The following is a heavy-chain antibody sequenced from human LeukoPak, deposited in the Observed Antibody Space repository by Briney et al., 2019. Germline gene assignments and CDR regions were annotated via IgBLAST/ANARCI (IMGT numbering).Heavy chain of an antibody. D-gene: IGHD6-6*01. CDR2: IWYDGSNK. Sequence: PGGSLRLSCAASGFTFSSYGMHWVRQAPGKGLEWVAVIWYDGSNKYYADSVKGRFTISRDNSKNTLYLQMNSLRAEDTAVYYCAREIAARTFDYWGQGTLVTVSS. V-gene: IGHV3-33*01. CDR3: AREIAARTFDY. J-gene: IGHJ4*02. CDR1: GFTFSSYG.